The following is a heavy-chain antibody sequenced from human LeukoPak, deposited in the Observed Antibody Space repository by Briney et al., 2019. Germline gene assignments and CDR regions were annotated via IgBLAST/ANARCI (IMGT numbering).Heavy chain of an antibody. CDR1: GASINTYH. CDR2: FYATEGT. CDR3: ARSAHSGFDI. V-gene: IGHV4-4*07. Sequence: SETLSLTCIMSGASINTYHWSWIRQSAGKGQEWIGRFYATEGTHYNPSLSSRATLSIDTSKNHFSLKLSSVTAADTAVYYCARSAHSGFDIWGQGTMVTVSS. J-gene: IGHJ3*02. D-gene: IGHD5-12*01.